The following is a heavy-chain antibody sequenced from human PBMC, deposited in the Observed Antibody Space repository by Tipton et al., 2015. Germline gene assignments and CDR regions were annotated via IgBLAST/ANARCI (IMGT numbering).Heavy chain of an antibody. V-gene: IGHV4-34*01. Sequence: GLVKPSETLSLTCAVYGGSFSGYYWSWIRQPPGKGLEWIGEVDHSGGTNYNPSLKSRVTISVDMSKNQFSLKLTSVTAADTAMYYCARAGIWGFTIDYWGQGTLVTVSS. J-gene: IGHJ4*02. D-gene: IGHD3-16*01. CDR2: VDHSGGT. CDR1: GGSFSGYY. CDR3: ARAGIWGFTIDY.